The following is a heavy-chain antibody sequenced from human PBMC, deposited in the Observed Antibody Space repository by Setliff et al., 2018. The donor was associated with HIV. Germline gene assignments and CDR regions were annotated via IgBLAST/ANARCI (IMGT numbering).Heavy chain of an antibody. J-gene: IGHJ3*02. D-gene: IGHD3-10*01. CDR1: GFTFSSYE. CDR3: ARDLAWFGESQNDAFDI. V-gene: IGHV3-48*03. Sequence: LRLSCAASGFTFSSYEMNWVRQAPGKGLEWVSYISSSGSTIYYADSVKGRFTISRDNAKNSLYLQMNSVRAEDTAVYYCARDLAWFGESQNDAFDIWGQGTMVTVSS. CDR2: ISSSGSTI.